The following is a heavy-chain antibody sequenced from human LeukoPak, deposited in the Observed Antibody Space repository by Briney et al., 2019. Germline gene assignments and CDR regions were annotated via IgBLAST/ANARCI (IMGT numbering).Heavy chain of an antibody. CDR1: GDSISSSSYY. CDR3: ARDYLGGDPDAFDI. CDR2: VYYSGST. Sequence: SETLSLTCTVSGDSISSSSYYWGWIRQPPGKELEWIGSVYYSGSTYYNPSLNSRVTISVDTSKNQFSLKLSSVTAADTAVYYCARDYLGGDPDAFDIWGQGTMVTVSS. J-gene: IGHJ3*02. V-gene: IGHV4-39*07. D-gene: IGHD2-21*02.